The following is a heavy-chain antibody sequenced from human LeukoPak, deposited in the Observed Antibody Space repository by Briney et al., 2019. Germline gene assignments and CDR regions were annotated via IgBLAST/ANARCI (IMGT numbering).Heavy chain of an antibody. CDR1: GFTFSSYG. Sequence: GGSLRLSCAASGFTFSSYGMSWVRQAPGMGLEWVSAISDSGGSPYYADSVKGRFTISRDNSKNTLYLQMNSLRAEDTAVYYCAKDRYYDSSGYFDYWGQGTLVAVSS. CDR3: AKDRYYDSSGYFDY. V-gene: IGHV3-23*01. J-gene: IGHJ4*02. D-gene: IGHD3-22*01. CDR2: ISDSGGSP.